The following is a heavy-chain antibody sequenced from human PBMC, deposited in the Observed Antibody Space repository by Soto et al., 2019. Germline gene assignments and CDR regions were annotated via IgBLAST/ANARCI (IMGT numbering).Heavy chain of an antibody. CDR3: ARDEHCISTSCSDY. J-gene: IGHJ4*02. Sequence: QVQLVESGGGVVQPGRSLRLSCAASGFTFSSYAMHWVRQAPGKGLEWVAVISYDGSNKYYADSVKGRFTISRDNSKNTLYLQMNSLRAEDTAVYYCARDEHCISTSCSDYWGQGTLVTVSS. CDR1: GFTFSSYA. V-gene: IGHV3-30-3*01. D-gene: IGHD2-2*01. CDR2: ISYDGSNK.